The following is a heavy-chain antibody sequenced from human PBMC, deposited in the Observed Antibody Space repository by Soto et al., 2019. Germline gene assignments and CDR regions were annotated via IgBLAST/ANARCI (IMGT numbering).Heavy chain of an antibody. CDR2: IIPIFGTA. D-gene: IGHD3-10*01. Sequence: GASVKVSCKASGGTFSSYAISWVRQTPGQGLEWMGGIIPIFGTANYAQKFQGRVTITADESTSTAYMELSSLRSEDTAVYYCARVRYYGSGSYYYFDYWGQGTLVTVSS. CDR1: GGTFSSYA. J-gene: IGHJ4*02. V-gene: IGHV1-69*13. CDR3: ARVRYYGSGSYYYFDY.